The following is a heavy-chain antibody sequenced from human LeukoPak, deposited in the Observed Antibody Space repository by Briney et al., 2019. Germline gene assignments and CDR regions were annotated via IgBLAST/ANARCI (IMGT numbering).Heavy chain of an antibody. J-gene: IGHJ4*02. CDR1: GGSISSGGYY. Sequence: PSETLSLTCTVSGGSISSGGYYWSWIRQHPGKGLEWIGYICYSGSTYYNPSLKSRVTISVDTPKNQFSLKLSSVTAADTAVYYCARGRAYYYGSGSSHFDYWGQGTLVTVSS. D-gene: IGHD3-10*01. V-gene: IGHV4-31*03. CDR2: ICYSGST. CDR3: ARGRAYYYGSGSSHFDY.